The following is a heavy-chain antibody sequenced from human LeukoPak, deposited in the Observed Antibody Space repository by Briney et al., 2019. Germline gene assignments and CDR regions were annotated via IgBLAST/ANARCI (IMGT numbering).Heavy chain of an antibody. CDR1: GFTFSSYA. V-gene: IGHV3-30-3*01. J-gene: IGHJ3*02. Sequence: PGGSLRLSCAASGFTFSSYAMHWVRQAPGKGLEWVAVISYDGSNKYYADSVKGRFTISRDNSKNTLYLQMNSMRAEDTAVYYCAGSRIVGATPDAFDIWGQGTMVTVSS. CDR2: ISYDGSNK. D-gene: IGHD1-26*01. CDR3: AGSRIVGATPDAFDI.